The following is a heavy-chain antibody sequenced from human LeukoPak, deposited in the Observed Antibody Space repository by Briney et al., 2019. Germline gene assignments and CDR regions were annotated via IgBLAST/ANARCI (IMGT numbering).Heavy chain of an antibody. Sequence: GGSLRLSCAASGFTFSSYNMKWVRQAPGRGLECVSSISISGDFIYYADSVEGRFTISRDNAKNSLYLRMNSLRAEDTAVYYCVKEGTVTLDYWGQGTLVTVSS. D-gene: IGHD4-17*01. V-gene: IGHV3-21*01. CDR2: ISISGDFI. CDR3: VKEGTVTLDY. J-gene: IGHJ4*02. CDR1: GFTFSSYN.